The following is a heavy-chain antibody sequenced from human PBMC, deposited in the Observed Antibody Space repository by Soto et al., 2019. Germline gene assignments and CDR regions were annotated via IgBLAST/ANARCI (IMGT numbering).Heavy chain of an antibody. CDR2: ISAYNGNT. CDR3: ARDHCGGDCYFRTLNWFDP. J-gene: IGHJ5*02. CDR1: GYAFTSYG. Sequence: ASVKGSCKASGYAFTSYGISWVRQAPGQGLEWMGWISAYNGNTNYAQKLQGRVTMTTDTSTSTAYMELRSLRSDDTAVYYCARDHCGGDCYFRTLNWFDPWGQGTLVTVSS. V-gene: IGHV1-18*04. D-gene: IGHD2-21*02.